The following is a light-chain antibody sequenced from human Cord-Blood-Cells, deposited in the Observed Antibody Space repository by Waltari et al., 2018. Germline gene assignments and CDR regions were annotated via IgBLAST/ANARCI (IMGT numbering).Light chain of an antibody. J-gene: IGKJ1*01. CDR2: AAS. CDR3: QQSYSTPPWT. V-gene: IGKV1-39*01. CDR1: QSISSY. Sequence: DIQMTQSPSSLSPSVADRVTITCRASQSISSYLNWYQQKPGKAPKPLIYAASSLQSGVPSRFSGSGSGTDFTLTISSLQPKDFATYYCQQSYSTPPWTFGQGTKVEIK.